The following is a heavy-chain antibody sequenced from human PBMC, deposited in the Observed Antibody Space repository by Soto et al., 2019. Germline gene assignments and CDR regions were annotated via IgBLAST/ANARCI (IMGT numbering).Heavy chain of an antibody. V-gene: IGHV4-31*03. CDR3: ARDLGWDYGSGSSPIV. CDR1: GGSISSGGYY. J-gene: IGHJ4*02. CDR2: IYYSGST. Sequence: SETLSLTCTVSGGSISSGGYYWSWIRQHPGKGLEWIGYIYYSGSTYYNPSLKSRVTISVDTSKNQFSLKLSSVTAADTAVYYCARDLGWDYGSGSSPIVWGQGTLVTVSS. D-gene: IGHD3-10*01.